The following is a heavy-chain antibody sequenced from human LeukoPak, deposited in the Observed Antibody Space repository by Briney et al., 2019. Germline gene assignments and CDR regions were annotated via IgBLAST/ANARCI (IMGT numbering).Heavy chain of an antibody. V-gene: IGHV3-7*01. CDR1: GFTFSSSW. D-gene: IGHD6-6*01. Sequence: GGSLRLSCAASGFTFSSSWMTWVRQAPGKGLEWVASINQDGGEIHYVDSVKGRFTISRGNAKNTLYLQMNSLRAEDTAVYYCARSKYSSSSLGFDYWGQGTLVTVSS. CDR3: ARSKYSSSSLGFDY. J-gene: IGHJ4*02. CDR2: INQDGGEI.